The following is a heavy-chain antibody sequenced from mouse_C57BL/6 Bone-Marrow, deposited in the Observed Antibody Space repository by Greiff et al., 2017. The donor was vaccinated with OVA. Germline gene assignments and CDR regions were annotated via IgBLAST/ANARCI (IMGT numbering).Heavy chain of an antibody. V-gene: IGHV1-5*01. CDR1: GYTFTSYW. Sequence: EVKLVESGTVLARPGASVKMSCKTSGYTFTSYWMHWVNQRPGQGLEWIGAIDPGNSDTSYNQKFKGKAKLTAGKSASTAYMELSSLTNEDSAVYYCTSSFYYWGQGTTLTVSS. CDR3: TSSFYY. J-gene: IGHJ2*01. CDR2: IDPGNSDT.